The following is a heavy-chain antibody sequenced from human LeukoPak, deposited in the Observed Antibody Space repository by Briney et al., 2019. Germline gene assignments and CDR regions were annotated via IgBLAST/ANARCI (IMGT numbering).Heavy chain of an antibody. J-gene: IGHJ3*02. CDR3: AKGSWDVVSGRFDI. Sequence: GRSLRLSCAASGFTFDDYAMHWVRQAPGKGLEWVSGISWNSGSIGYADSVKGRFTISRDNAKNSLYLQMNSLRAEDTALYYCAKGSWDVVSGRFDIWGQGTVVTVSS. CDR1: GFTFDDYA. D-gene: IGHD2-15*01. V-gene: IGHV3-9*01. CDR2: ISWNSGSI.